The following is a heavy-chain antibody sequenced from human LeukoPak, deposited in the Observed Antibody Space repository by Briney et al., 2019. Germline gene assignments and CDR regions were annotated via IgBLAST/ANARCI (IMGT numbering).Heavy chain of an antibody. CDR3: ARGRLNRNYFDS. D-gene: IGHD1-14*01. Sequence: SDTQSLPCTLYVGSLCVYYWSWTPHPPGKALEWIGEINECESTIHIPPLQRRVPISVNTSKIQFSLQVNYVAAADSAAYYCARGRLNRNYFDSWGQGILVTVSS. CDR1: VGSLCVYY. CDR2: INECEST. V-gene: IGHV4-34*01. J-gene: IGHJ4*02.